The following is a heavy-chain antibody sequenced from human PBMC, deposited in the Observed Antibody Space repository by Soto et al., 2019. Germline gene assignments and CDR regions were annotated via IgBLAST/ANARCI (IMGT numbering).Heavy chain of an antibody. J-gene: IGHJ4*02. V-gene: IGHV3-23*01. CDR2: ISGSGGRT. Sequence: GGSLRLSCAASGFPFINFAMNWVRQSSGKGLEWVSSISGSGGRTWYADSVRGRFTISRDNSKNTLYLQMNSLRAEDTAVYYCEKFGGPRTYFHSDNWGQGALVTVSS. D-gene: IGHD3-10*01. CDR1: GFPFINFA. CDR3: EKFGGPRTYFHSDN.